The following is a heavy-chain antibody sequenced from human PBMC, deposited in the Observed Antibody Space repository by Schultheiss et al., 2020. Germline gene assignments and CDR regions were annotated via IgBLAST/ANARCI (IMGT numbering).Heavy chain of an antibody. V-gene: IGHV3-74*01. CDR1: GFTFSSYG. Sequence: GGSLRLSCAASGFTFSSYGMHWVRQAPGKGLVWVSRINGDGSNTNYADSVKGRFTISRDNSKNTLYLQMNSLRAEDTAVYYCAREWFRESIGFYYYYGMDVWGQGTTVTVSS. J-gene: IGHJ6*02. CDR2: INGDGSNT. CDR3: AREWFRESIGFYYYYGMDV. D-gene: IGHD3-10*01.